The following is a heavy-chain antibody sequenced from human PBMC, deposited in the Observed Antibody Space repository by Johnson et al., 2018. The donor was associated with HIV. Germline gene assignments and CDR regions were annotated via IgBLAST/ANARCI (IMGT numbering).Heavy chain of an antibody. CDR3: ARGRPSGSHDAFDI. J-gene: IGHJ3*02. Sequence: VQLVESGGGVVQPGRSLRLSCEASGFTFSSYDMHWVRQAPGKGLEWVANIKQDGSEKYYVESVKGRFTISRDNAKNSLDLQMNSLRAEDTAVYYCARGRPSGSHDAFDIWGQGTMVTVSS. D-gene: IGHD3-22*01. CDR1: GFTFSSYD. CDR2: IKQDGSEK. V-gene: IGHV3-7*01.